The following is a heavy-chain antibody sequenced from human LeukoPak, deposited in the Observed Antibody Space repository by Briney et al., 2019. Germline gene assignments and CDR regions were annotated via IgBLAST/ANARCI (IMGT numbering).Heavy chain of an antibody. CDR2: ISSSSSYI. J-gene: IGHJ4*02. D-gene: IGHD3-3*01. Sequence: AGFLRLSCAASGFTFSSYSMNWVRQAPGKGLEWVSSISSSSSYIYYADSVKGRFTISRNNAKNALYLQMNSLRAEDTAVYYCARGIDEWLYLNYWGQEALVTVSS. CDR1: GFTFSSYS. CDR3: ARGIDEWLYLNY. V-gene: IGHV3-21*04.